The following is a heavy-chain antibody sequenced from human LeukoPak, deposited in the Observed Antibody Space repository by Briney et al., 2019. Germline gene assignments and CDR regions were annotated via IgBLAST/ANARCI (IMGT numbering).Heavy chain of an antibody. J-gene: IGHJ4*02. V-gene: IGHV4-4*02. CDR1: GGSINSNNW. CDR3: ARTRYYYNSRSYGAPYYFDY. D-gene: IGHD3-10*01. Sequence: SETLSLTCAVSGGSINSNNWWSWVRQPPGKGLEWIGEIYHSGSTNYNPSLKSRATISVDKSKNQFSLKLNSVTAADTAVYYCARTRYYYNSRSYGAPYYFDYWGQGTLVTVSS. CDR2: IYHSGST.